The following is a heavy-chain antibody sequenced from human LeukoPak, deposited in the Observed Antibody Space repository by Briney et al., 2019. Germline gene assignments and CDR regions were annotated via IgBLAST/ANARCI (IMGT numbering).Heavy chain of an antibody. CDR1: GGTFSSYA. V-gene: IGHV1-69*13. J-gene: IGHJ4*02. CDR2: IIPIFGTA. D-gene: IGHD6-19*01. CDR3: ARSPSQWLVRYFDY. Sequence: SVKVSCKASGGTFSSYAISWVRQAPGQGLEWMGGIIPIFGTANYAQKFQGRVTITADESTSTAYMELSSLRSEDTAVYYCARSPSQWLVRYFDYWGQGTLVTVSS.